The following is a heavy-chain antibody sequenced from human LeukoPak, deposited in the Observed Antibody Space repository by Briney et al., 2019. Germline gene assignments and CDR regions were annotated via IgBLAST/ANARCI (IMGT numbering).Heavy chain of an antibody. Sequence: SETLSLTCTVSNGSISGSSYYWVWIRQPPGKSLEWLGSIYYSGRTYYNPSLKSRVTISVDTSKNQFSLKLSSVTAADTAVYYCASSQGDYYVNVFDIWGQGTMVTVSS. CDR3: ASSQGDYYVNVFDI. J-gene: IGHJ3*02. D-gene: IGHD1-26*01. CDR1: NGSISGSSYY. CDR2: IYYSGRT. V-gene: IGHV4-39*01.